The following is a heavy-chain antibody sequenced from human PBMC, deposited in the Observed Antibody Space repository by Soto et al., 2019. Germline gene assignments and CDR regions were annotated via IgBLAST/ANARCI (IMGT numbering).Heavy chain of an antibody. Sequence: SLKISCKGSGYSFFSHWIGWVRQMPGKGLEWVGIIYPADSETRYSPSFQGQVTISVDKSINTAYLQWSSLKASDTAMYYCARRPWLSGYYDYWGQGTLVTVSS. V-gene: IGHV5-51*01. CDR3: ARRPWLSGYYDY. CDR2: IYPADSET. CDR1: GYSFFSHW. D-gene: IGHD3-22*01. J-gene: IGHJ4*02.